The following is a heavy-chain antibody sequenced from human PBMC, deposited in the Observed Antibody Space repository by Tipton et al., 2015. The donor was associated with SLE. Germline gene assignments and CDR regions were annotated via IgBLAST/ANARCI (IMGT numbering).Heavy chain of an antibody. CDR3: ARGDGTAGVDY. V-gene: IGHV4-34*01. J-gene: IGHJ4*02. D-gene: IGHD6-13*01. Sequence: TLSLTCAVYGGSFSGYYWNWIRQPPGKGLEWIGEINHSGSTNYNPSLKSRVTISVDTSRNQFSLKLSSVTAADTAAYYCARGDGTAGVDYWGQGTLVTVSS. CDR2: INHSGST. CDR1: GGSFSGYY.